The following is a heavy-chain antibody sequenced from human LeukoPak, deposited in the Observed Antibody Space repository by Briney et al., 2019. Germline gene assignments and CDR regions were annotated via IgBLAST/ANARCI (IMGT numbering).Heavy chain of an antibody. J-gene: IGHJ5*02. CDR1: GGSISSGGYY. CDR3: ARENVEFEGWFDP. V-gene: IGHV4-31*03. CDR2: IFESGRA. Sequence: SQTLSLTCTLSGGSISSGGYYWSWIRQFPGKDLEWIGYIFESGRAHYSSSLKSRVTMSIDTSKNQFSLKLNSMTAADTAVYYCARENVEFEGWFDPWGQGILVTVSS. D-gene: IGHD1-1*01.